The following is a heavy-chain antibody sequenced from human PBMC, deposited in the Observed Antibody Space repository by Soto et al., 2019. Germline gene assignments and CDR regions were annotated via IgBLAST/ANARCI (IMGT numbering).Heavy chain of an antibody. CDR2: SRSDNAKT. CDR3: ARDGVGGGAAGISSYHHGMDV. CDR1: GYTVADLG. Sequence: AAVKVSGKAAGYTVADLGISWVRRAPRQGIGGMGWSRSDNAKTNSARKLQGRVNLTTDESTSTAYMELRGLTSDDTAMYYCARDGVGGGAAGISSYHHGMDVWGQGTTVTVSS. D-gene: IGHD6-13*01. V-gene: IGHV1-18*01. J-gene: IGHJ6*02.